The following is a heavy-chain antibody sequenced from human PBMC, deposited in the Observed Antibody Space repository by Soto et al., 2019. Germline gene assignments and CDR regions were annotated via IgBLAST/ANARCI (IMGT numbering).Heavy chain of an antibody. CDR2: IYYSGNT. J-gene: IGHJ6*02. CDR1: GGSIRSGGYY. V-gene: IGHV4-31*03. D-gene: IGHD5-18*01. CDR3: ARDRLMDTAGTARHYFGLDV. Sequence: SETLSLTCTVSGGSIRSGGYYWSWVRQNPRRGLEWIGNIYYSGNTYYNPSLKSRLTISVDTSKNQFSLNLSSVTAADTAVYYCARDRLMDTAGTARHYFGLDVWGQGTTVTVS.